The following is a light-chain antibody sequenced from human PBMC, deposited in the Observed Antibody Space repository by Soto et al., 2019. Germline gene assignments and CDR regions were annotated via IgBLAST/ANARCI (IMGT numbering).Light chain of an antibody. CDR3: QQYGNSPLT. Sequence: EIVLTQSPATLSXXXXXXXXXXXRASQSVSSYLAWYQQKPGQAPRLLIYGASNRATGIPDRFSGSGSGTDFTLTISRLEPEDFAVYFCQQYGNSPLTFGGGTKVDIK. CDR1: QSVSSY. V-gene: IGKV3-20*01. J-gene: IGKJ4*01. CDR2: GAS.